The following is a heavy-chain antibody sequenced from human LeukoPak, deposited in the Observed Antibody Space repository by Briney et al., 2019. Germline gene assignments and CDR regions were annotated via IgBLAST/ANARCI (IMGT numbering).Heavy chain of an antibody. Sequence: GGSLRLSCAASEFTLKNYGMHWVRQAPGKGLEWVALIWHDGSKTYYADSVKGRFTISRDDSQNTLYLQMNSLRAEDTAVYFCAKDLSYGSNWFDPWGQGTLVTVSS. D-gene: IGHD3-10*01. J-gene: IGHJ5*02. CDR3: AKDLSYGSNWFDP. CDR2: IWHDGSKT. V-gene: IGHV3-33*06. CDR1: EFTLKNYG.